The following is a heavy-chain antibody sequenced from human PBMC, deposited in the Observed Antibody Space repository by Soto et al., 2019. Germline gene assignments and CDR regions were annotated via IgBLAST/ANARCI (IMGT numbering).Heavy chain of an antibody. V-gene: IGHV4-31*03. CDR2: IYYSGST. CDR1: GDSISRGFHY. J-gene: IGHJ5*02. CDR3: ARYSSSPNWFDP. Sequence: QVQLQEAGPGLVKPSQTLSLTCSVSGDSISRGFHYWSWIRQPPGKGLEWIGHIYYSGSTFYNPSLNSRVAISVAKSKNQFSLKLNSITAAATAVYYCARYSSSPNWFDPWGQGTLVTVSS. D-gene: IGHD6-13*01.